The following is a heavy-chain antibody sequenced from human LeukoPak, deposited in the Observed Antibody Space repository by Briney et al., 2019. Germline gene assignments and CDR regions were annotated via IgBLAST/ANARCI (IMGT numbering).Heavy chain of an antibody. Sequence: GGSLRLSCAASGFTFSSYDMHWVRQATGKGLEWVSAIGTAGDTYYPGSVKGRFTISRENAKNSLYLQMNSLRAEDTAVYYCARVDTAMAIFDYWGQGTLVTVSS. CDR3: ARVDTAMAIFDY. V-gene: IGHV3-13*01. CDR1: GFTFSSYD. CDR2: IGTAGDT. J-gene: IGHJ4*02. D-gene: IGHD5-18*01.